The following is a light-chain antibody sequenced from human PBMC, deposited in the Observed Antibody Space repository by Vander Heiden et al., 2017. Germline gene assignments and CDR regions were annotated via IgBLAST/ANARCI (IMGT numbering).Light chain of an antibody. CDR1: SSNSGAGYD. J-gene: IGLJ2*01. CDR2: GNS. V-gene: IGLV1-40*01. CDR3: QSYDSSLSGLVV. Sequence: QSALTHPPSVPVSPGQSVTISCTGSSSNSGAGYDVHWYQQLPGTAPKLLIYGNSNRPSGVPDRFSGSKSGTSASLAITGLQAEDEADYYCQSYDSSLSGLVVFGGGTKLTVL.